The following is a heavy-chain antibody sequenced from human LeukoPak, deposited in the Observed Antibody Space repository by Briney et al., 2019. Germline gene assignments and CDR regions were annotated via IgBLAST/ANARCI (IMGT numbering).Heavy chain of an antibody. Sequence: ASVKVSCKASGYTFTSYDINWVRQATGQGLEWMGWMNPNSGNTGYAQKFQGRVTMTRNTSISTAYMELSSLRSEDTAVYYCARDQEWPGFADYWGQGTLVTVSS. V-gene: IGHV1-8*01. CDR2: MNPNSGNT. J-gene: IGHJ4*02. CDR3: ARDQEWPGFADY. D-gene: IGHD3-3*01. CDR1: GYTFTSYD.